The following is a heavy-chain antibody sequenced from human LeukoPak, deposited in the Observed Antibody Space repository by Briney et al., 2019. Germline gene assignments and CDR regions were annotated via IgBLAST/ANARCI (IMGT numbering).Heavy chain of an antibody. Sequence: KASETLSLTCTVSGGSISTYYWSWIRQPPGKGLEWIGYIYYSGSTYYNPSLNSRVTISGDTSKNQFSLKLSSVTAADTAVYYCARHGVSGTTYSPFDYWGQGTLVTVSS. V-gene: IGHV4-59*04. CDR1: GGSISTYY. J-gene: IGHJ4*02. CDR3: ARHGVSGTTYSPFDY. D-gene: IGHD1-7*01. CDR2: IYYSGST.